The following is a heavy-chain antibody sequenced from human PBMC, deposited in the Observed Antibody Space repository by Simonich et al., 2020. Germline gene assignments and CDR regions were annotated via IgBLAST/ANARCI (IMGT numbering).Heavy chain of an antibody. CDR1: GYTFTGYY. Sequence: QVQLVPSGAEVKKPGASVKVSCKASGYTFTGYYVHWVRQAPRQGLEWMGGINPNSGGTNYAKKFQGRVTMTRDTSISTAYMELSRLRSDDTAVYYCARNGLVGILKAFDIWGQGTMVTVSS. D-gene: IGHD2-21*01. CDR3: ARNGLVGILKAFDI. CDR2: INPNSGGT. V-gene: IGHV1-2*02. J-gene: IGHJ3*02.